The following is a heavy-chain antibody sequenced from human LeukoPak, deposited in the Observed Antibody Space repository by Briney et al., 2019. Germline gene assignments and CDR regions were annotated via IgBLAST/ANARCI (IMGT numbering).Heavy chain of an antibody. V-gene: IGHV4-38-2*02. CDR2: IYHSGST. D-gene: IGHD2/OR15-2a*01. Sequence: SETLSLTCTVSGYAISSGYYWGWIRQPPGKGLEWIGSIYHSGSTFYNPSLKSRVTMSVDTSKNQFSPKLSSVTAADTAVYYCARGSGGQGGRGTTANWFDPWGQGTLVTVSS. J-gene: IGHJ5*02. CDR3: ARGSGGQGGRGTTANWFDP. CDR1: GYAISSGYY.